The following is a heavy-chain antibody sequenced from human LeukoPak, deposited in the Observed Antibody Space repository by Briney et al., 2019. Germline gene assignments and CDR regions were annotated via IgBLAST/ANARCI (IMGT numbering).Heavy chain of an antibody. V-gene: IGHV1-2*02. CDR2: INPNSGGT. Sequence: ASVKASCKASGYTFTGYYMHWVRQAPGQGLEWMGWINPNSGGTNYAQKFQGRVTMTRDTSISTAYMELSRLRSDDTAVYYCARLGSSGYYYFDYWGQGTLVTVSS. D-gene: IGHD3-22*01. CDR3: ARLGSSGYYYFDY. CDR1: GYTFTGYY. J-gene: IGHJ4*02.